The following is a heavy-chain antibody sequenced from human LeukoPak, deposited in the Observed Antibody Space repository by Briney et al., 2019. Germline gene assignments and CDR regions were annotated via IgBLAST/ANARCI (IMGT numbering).Heavy chain of an antibody. V-gene: IGHV3-66*02. CDR1: GFTVSSNY. D-gene: IGHD4-17*01. CDR3: AKTGDYSTSFDY. Sequence: PGGSLRPSCAASGFTVSSNYMSWVRQAPGKGLEWVSVIYSGGSTYYADSVKGRFTISRDNSKNTLYLQMNSLRAEDTAVYYCAKTGDYSTSFDYWGQGTLVTVSS. CDR2: IYSGGST. J-gene: IGHJ4*02.